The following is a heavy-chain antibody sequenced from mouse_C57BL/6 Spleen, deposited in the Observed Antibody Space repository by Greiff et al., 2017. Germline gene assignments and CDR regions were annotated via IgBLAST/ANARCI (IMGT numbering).Heavy chain of an antibody. CDR1: GYTFTDYE. Sequence: VQLQQSGAELVRPGASVTLSCKASGYTFTDYEMHWVKQTPVHGLEWIGAIDPETGGTAYNQKFKGKARLTADKSSSTAYMELRSLTSEDSAVYYCTRSRTTVLDYWGQGTTLTVSS. CDR2: IDPETGGT. D-gene: IGHD1-1*01. J-gene: IGHJ2*01. CDR3: TRSRTTVLDY. V-gene: IGHV1-15*01.